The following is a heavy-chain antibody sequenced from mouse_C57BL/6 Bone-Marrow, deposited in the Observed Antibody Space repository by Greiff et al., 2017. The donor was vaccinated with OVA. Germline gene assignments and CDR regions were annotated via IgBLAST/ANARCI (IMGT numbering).Heavy chain of an antibody. D-gene: IGHD2-4*01. V-gene: IGHV5-15*01. CDR1: GFTFSDYG. Sequence: EVHLVESGGGLVQPGGSLKLSCAASGFTFSDYGMAWVRQAPRKGPEWVAFISNLAYSIYYADTVTGRFPISRENAKNTLYLEMSSLRSEDTAMYYCARHIYYDYDWFAYWGQGTRVTVSA. CDR3: ARHIYYDYDWFAY. J-gene: IGHJ3*01. CDR2: ISNLAYSI.